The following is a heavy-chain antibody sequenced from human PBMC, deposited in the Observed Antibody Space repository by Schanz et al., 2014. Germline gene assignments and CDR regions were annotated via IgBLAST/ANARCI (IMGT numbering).Heavy chain of an antibody. D-gene: IGHD3-10*01. CDR2: IGGDASRT. CDR1: GFNFITFA. CDR3: ARAPPLVRGIAGWFGP. J-gene: IGHJ5*02. V-gene: IGHV3-23*04. Sequence: EVHLVESGGGLVQPGGSLRLSCAASGFNFITFAMSWVRQAPGKGPEWVSAIGGDASRTYYADSVKGRFTISRDNSKATLYLKMNSLRAGDTAVYFCARAPPLVRGIAGWFGPWGQGSLVTVSS.